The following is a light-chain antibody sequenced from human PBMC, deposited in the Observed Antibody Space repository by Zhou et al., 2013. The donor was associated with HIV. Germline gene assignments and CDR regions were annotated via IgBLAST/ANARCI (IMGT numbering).Light chain of an antibody. CDR1: QSIDSGH. CDR3: QYHATSPLMCG. Sequence: EIVLMQSPGTLSLSPGERATLSCRASQSIDSGHLAWYQQRPGQTPRLLFSDASTRAAGIPDRFSGSGSGTDFTLTISRLESEDFAVYYCQYHATSPLMCGFGQGTRLEIK. J-gene: IGKJ2*04. CDR2: DAS. V-gene: IGKV3-20*01.